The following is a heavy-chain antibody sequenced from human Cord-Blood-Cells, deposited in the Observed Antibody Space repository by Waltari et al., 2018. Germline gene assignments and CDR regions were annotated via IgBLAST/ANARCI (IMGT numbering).Heavy chain of an antibody. CDR1: GYTFTSSD. CDR2: MNPNSGNT. J-gene: IGHJ4*02. Sequence: QVQLVQSGAEVKKPGASVKVSCKASGYTFTSSDITWVRQATGQGLERMGWMNPNSGNTGYAQKFQGRVTITRNTSISTAYMELSSLRSEDTAVYYCARGDYDILTGYYYFDYWGQGTLVTVSS. D-gene: IGHD3-9*01. CDR3: ARGDYDILTGYYYFDY. V-gene: IGHV1-8*03.